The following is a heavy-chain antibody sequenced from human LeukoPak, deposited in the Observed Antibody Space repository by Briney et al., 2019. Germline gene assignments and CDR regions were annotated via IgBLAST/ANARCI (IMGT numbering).Heavy chain of an antibody. D-gene: IGHD1-14*01. J-gene: IGHJ3*02. V-gene: IGHV4-34*01. CDR1: GGSFSGYY. Sequence: SETLSLTCAVYGGSFSGYYWSWIRQPPGKGLEWIGEINQSGSANYNPSLKSRVTISVDMSKNQFSLKLSSVTAADTAVYYCARHRTRGAFDIWGQGTMVTVSS. CDR3: ARHRTRGAFDI. CDR2: INQSGSA.